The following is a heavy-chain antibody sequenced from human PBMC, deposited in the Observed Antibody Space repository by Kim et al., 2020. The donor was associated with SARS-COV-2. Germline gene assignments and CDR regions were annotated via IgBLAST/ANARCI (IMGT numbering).Heavy chain of an antibody. Sequence: SETLSLTCTVSGGSISSYYWSWIRQPPGKGLEWIGYIYYSGSTNYNPSLKSRVTISVDTSKNQFSLKLSSVTAADTAVYYCARVGRNCTNGVCWVGNWFDPWGQGTLVTVSS. CDR2: IYYSGST. CDR3: ARVGRNCTNGVCWVGNWFDP. V-gene: IGHV4-59*01. D-gene: IGHD2-8*01. CDR1: GGSISSYY. J-gene: IGHJ5*02.